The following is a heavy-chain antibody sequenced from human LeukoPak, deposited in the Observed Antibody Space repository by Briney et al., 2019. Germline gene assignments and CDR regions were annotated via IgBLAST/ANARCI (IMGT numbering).Heavy chain of an antibody. CDR1: GFTFSDYY. V-gene: IGHV3-11*04. CDR2: ISSSGSNI. CDR3: ARASGSTRVVRFDP. D-gene: IGHD5/OR15-5a*01. Sequence: GGSLRLSYAASGFTFSDYYMIWIRQAPGKGLEGISHISSSGSNIYYADSVKGRFTISRDNAKNSLYLQMNSLRAEHSALHYRARASGSTRVVRFDPWRQGTLVTVSS. J-gene: IGHJ5*02.